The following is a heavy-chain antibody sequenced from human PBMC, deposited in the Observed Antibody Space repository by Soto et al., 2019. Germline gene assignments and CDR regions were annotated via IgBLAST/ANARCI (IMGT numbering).Heavy chain of an antibody. Sequence: GASVKVSCKASGNTVPIYAIHWVRQAPGQRLEWMGWINGGNGNTYYSEHFQGRVTFTRDTSAGIVYMQLSSLTSEDTAVYYCAKGRSYYYYYGVDVWGQGTTVTVSS. CDR3: AKGRSYYYYYGVDV. V-gene: IGHV1-3*01. J-gene: IGHJ6*02. CDR1: GNTVPIYA. CDR2: INGGNGNT.